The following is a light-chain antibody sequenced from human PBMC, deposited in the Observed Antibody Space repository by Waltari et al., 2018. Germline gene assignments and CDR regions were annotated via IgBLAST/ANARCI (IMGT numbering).Light chain of an antibody. Sequence: QSVLSQPPSASGTPGQRVSISCSGSSSNVGTSTVNWYQQLPGTAPKLLISRNNQRPSDVPGRFSGSKSGTSASLAISGLQSEDEAEYFCAAWDDSLNGVLFGGGTKLTVL. CDR1: SSNVGTST. J-gene: IGLJ2*01. V-gene: IGLV1-44*01. CDR3: AAWDDSLNGVL. CDR2: RNN.